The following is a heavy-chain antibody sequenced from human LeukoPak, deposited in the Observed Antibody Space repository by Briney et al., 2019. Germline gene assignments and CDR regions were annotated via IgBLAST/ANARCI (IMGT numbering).Heavy chain of an antibody. J-gene: IGHJ4*02. D-gene: IGHD1-26*01. CDR1: GFTFNNYS. Sequence: PGGSLRLSCAASGFTFNNYSMNWVRQAPGKGLEWVSSISSRSSYMYYADSVKGRFTVSRDNAKNSLYLQMNSLRAEDTAVYYCAREGLSGSYLEYWGQGTLVTVSS. CDR3: AREGLSGSYLEY. CDR2: ISSRSSYM. V-gene: IGHV3-21*01.